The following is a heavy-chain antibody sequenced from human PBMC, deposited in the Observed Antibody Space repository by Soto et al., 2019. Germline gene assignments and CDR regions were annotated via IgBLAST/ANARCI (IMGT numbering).Heavy chain of an antibody. D-gene: IGHD3-10*01. J-gene: IGHJ5*02. V-gene: IGHV1-3*01. CDR1: GYTFTSYA. CDR3: ARDPGVRGVTPSAA. CDR2: INAGNGNT. Sequence: QVQLVQSGAEVKKPGASVKVSCKASGYTFTSYAMHWVRQAPGQRLEWMGWINAGNGNTKYSQKFQGRVTITRDTSASTAYRELSSLRSEDTAVYYCARDPGVRGVTPSAAWGQGTLVTVSS.